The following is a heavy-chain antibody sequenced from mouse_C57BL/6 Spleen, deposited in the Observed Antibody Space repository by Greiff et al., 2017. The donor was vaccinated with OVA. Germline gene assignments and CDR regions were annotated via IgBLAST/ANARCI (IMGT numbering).Heavy chain of an antibody. CDR1: GFTFSSYT. J-gene: IGHJ4*01. CDR3: ARQYDYDVEAMDY. CDR2: ISGCGGNT. D-gene: IGHD2-4*01. V-gene: IGHV5-9*01. Sequence: DVKLVESGGGLVKPGGSLKLSCAASGFTFSSYTMSWVRQTPEKRLEWVATISGCGGNTYSPDSVKGRFTISRDNVKNTLYLQMSSLRSEDTALYYCARQYDYDVEAMDYWGQGTSVTVSS.